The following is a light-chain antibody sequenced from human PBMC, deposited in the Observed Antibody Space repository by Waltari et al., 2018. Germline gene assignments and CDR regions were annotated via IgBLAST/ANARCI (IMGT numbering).Light chain of an antibody. V-gene: IGKV3-20*01. CDR1: QSVRNNF. Sequence: EIVLTQSPGTLSLSPGARATLSCRASQSVRNNFFAWYQQKRGQAPRLLIYGASSRADGIPDRFSGSGSGADFTLTISRLEPEDFAIYYCQQYGDSWWTFGQGTKVEIK. J-gene: IGKJ1*01. CDR2: GAS. CDR3: QQYGDSWWT.